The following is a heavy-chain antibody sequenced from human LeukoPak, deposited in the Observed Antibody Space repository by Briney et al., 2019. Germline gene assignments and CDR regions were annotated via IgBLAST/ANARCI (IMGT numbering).Heavy chain of an antibody. D-gene: IGHD3-22*01. CDR3: ARTHYYDSRVFDY. V-gene: IGHV3-23*01. Sequence: GGSLRLSCAASGFTFSSYAMSWVRQAPGKGLEWVSAISGSGGSTYYADSVKGRFTISRDNAKNSLYLQMNSLRAEDTAVYYCARTHYYDSRVFDYWGQGTLVTVSS. J-gene: IGHJ4*02. CDR2: ISGSGGST. CDR1: GFTFSSYA.